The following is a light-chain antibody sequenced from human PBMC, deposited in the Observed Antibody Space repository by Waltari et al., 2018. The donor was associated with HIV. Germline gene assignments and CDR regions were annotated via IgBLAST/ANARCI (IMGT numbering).Light chain of an antibody. V-gene: IGLV1-47*01. CDR1: NSNIGINY. CDR3: AAWDDSLSGRV. Sequence: QSVLTQPPSASGTPGQRVTIYCSGSNSNIGINYVYWYQQLPGTAPKLLFYWDNQRPSGVPGRFSGSKSGTSASLAISGLRSEEEANYYCAAWDDSLSGRVFGGETNLTVL. CDR2: WDN. J-gene: IGLJ3*02.